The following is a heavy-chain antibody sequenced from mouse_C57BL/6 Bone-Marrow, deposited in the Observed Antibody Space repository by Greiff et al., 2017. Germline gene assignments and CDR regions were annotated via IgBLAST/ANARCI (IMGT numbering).Heavy chain of an antibody. Sequence: QVQLQQSGAELVRPGTSVKVSCKASGYAFTNYLIEWVKQRPGQGLEWIGVINPGSGGTNYNEKFKGKATLTADKSSSTAYMQLSSLTSEDSAVYVCARNAYSYWYCDVWGTGTTVTVSS. V-gene: IGHV1-54*01. D-gene: IGHD5-1-1*01. CDR3: ARNAYSYWYCDV. CDR1: GYAFTNYL. CDR2: INPGSGGT. J-gene: IGHJ1*03.